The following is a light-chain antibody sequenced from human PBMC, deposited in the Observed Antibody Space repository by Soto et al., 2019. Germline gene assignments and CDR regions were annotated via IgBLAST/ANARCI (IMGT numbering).Light chain of an antibody. CDR2: KAS. J-gene: IGKJ1*01. V-gene: IGKV1-5*03. CDR3: QQYNSYST. CDR1: QSISSW. Sequence: DIQMTQSPSSPSASVGDRVTITCRASQSISSWLAWYQQKPGKAPKLLIYKASSLESGVPSGFSGSGSGTEFTLTISSLQPDDFATYYCQQYNSYSTVGQGTKVDSK.